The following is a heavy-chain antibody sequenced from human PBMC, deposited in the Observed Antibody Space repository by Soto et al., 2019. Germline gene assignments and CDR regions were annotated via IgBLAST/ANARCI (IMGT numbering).Heavy chain of an antibody. J-gene: IGHJ6*02. V-gene: IGHV3-48*02. CDR1: GFTFSTYS. D-gene: IGHD6-13*01. CDR3: ARPYSNRWSIFYGLDV. Sequence: EVQLVESGGSLVQPGGSLRLSCAAPGFTFSTYSMNWVRQAPGKGLEWISYISSSRDIIYYADSVKGRFTISRDNAKNSLFLQMNSLRDEDTAVYYCARPYSNRWSIFYGLDVWGQGTTVTVSS. CDR2: ISSSRDII.